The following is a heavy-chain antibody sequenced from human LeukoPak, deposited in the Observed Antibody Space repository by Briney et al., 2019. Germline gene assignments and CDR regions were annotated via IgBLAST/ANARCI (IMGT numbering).Heavy chain of an antibody. CDR3: AKYKYTSTPYFDC. CDR1: GFTFSNYA. V-gene: IGHV3-23*01. D-gene: IGHD6-13*01. CDR2: VSGSGATT. J-gene: IGHJ4*02. Sequence: PGGSLRLSCAASGFTFSNYAMRWVRQDPGKGLAWVSTVSGSGATTYYADSVKGRFTISRDNSKNTLYLQMSSLRVDDTAVYYCAKYKYTSTPYFDCWGQGTLVTVSS.